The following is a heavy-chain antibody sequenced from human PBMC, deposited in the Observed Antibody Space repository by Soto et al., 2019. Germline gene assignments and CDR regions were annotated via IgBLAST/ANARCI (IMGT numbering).Heavy chain of an antibody. Sequence: GGSLRLSCAASGFTFSNYGIHWVRQAPGKGLEWVAVISSDGSYKYYGDSVKGRFTISRDNSKNTQYLQMSSLRADDTAVYYCVKGEYYYDSSGYYPFDYWGQGTLVTVSS. CDR2: ISSDGSYK. V-gene: IGHV3-30*18. D-gene: IGHD3-22*01. J-gene: IGHJ4*02. CDR1: GFTFSNYG. CDR3: VKGEYYYDSSGYYPFDY.